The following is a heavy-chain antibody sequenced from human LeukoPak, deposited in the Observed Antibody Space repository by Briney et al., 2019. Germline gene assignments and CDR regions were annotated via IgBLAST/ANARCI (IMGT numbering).Heavy chain of an antibody. V-gene: IGHV4-59*08. CDR3: ARQHNYYGSGSYYNADWFDP. CDR2: INYSGST. Sequence: PSETLSLTCIVSGGSISSKHWSWVRQSPGKGLEWIGYINYSGSTKSNPSLKSRVTILVDTSKNQFSLKLTSVTAADTAVYYCARQHNYYGSGSYYNADWFDPWGQGTLVTVSS. D-gene: IGHD3-10*01. J-gene: IGHJ5*02. CDR1: GGSISSKH.